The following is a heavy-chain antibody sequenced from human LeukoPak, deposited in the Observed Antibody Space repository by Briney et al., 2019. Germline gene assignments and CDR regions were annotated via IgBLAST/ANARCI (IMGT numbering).Heavy chain of an antibody. CDR1: GGSISSSSYY. CDR2: IYYSGST. V-gene: IGHV4-39*01. CDR3: ARGDDYDDAFDI. Sequence: SETLSLTCTVSGGSISSSSYYWGWIRQPPGKGLEWIGSIYYSGSTYYNPSLKSRVTISVDTSKNQFSLKLSSVTAADTAVYYCARGDDYDDAFDIWGQGTMVTVSS. J-gene: IGHJ3*02. D-gene: IGHD4-17*01.